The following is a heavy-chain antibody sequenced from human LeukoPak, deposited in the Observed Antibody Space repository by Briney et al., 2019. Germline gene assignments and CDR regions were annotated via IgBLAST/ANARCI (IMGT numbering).Heavy chain of an antibody. CDR1: GFTFSRYA. CDR3: ARGGVDYYGSGTYYLMYYFDY. D-gene: IGHD3-10*01. Sequence: AGGSLRLSCAASGFTFSRYAMHWVRQAPGMGLAWVAVISNDGSNKYYSESVKGRFTISRDDPHNTLYLQMNSLRAEDTAVYFCARGGVDYYGSGTYYLMYYFDYWGQGALVTVSS. J-gene: IGHJ4*02. V-gene: IGHV3-30*04. CDR2: ISNDGSNK.